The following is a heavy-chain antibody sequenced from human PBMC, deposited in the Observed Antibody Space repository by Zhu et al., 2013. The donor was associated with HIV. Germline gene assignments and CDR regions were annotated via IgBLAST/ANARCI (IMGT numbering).Heavy chain of an antibody. V-gene: IGHV1-2*02. Sequence: QVQLVQSGAEVEKPGASVKVSCKASGYAFTGYYMHWVRQAPGQGLEWMGWINPNSGGTNYAQKFQGRVTMTRDTSITTVYMELSSLRSDDTAVYYCARDKAAVAGGNYFDYWGQGTLVTVSS. D-gene: IGHD6-19*01. CDR1: GYAFTGYY. CDR3: ARDKAAVAGGNYFDY. J-gene: IGHJ4*02. CDR2: INPNSGGT.